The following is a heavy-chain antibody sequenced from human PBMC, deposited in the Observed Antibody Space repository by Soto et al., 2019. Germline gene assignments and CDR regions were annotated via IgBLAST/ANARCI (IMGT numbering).Heavy chain of an antibody. J-gene: IGHJ6*03. Sequence: QLQLQESGPGLVKPSQTLSLTCAVSGGSISNGGYYWSWIRQHPGKGLEWIGSIYFSGSTYYNPSLKSRVTLSFATPKNQFSLKLSSVTAADTAVYYCARDSPSQQPNHRWGGGYMDVWGKGTTVTVSS. V-gene: IGHV4-31*11. CDR1: GGSISNGGYY. D-gene: IGHD6-13*01. CDR2: IYFSGST. CDR3: ARDSPSQQPNHRWGGGYMDV.